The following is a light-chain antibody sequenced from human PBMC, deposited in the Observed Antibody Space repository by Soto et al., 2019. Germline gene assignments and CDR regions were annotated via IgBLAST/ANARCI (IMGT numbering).Light chain of an antibody. Sequence: DIVMTQSPATLSVSPGERATLSCRARESVSGNLAWYQQKPGQAPRLLIYDTASRATAIPARFSGSGSGTEVTLTISSLQSEDFAVYYCQQYSKWPTFGQGTRLEIK. CDR3: QQYSKWPT. V-gene: IGKV3-15*01. CDR1: ESVSGN. CDR2: DTA. J-gene: IGKJ5*01.